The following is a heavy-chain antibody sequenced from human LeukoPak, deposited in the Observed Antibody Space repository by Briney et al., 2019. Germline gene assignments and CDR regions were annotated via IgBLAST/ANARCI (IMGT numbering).Heavy chain of an antibody. D-gene: IGHD3-22*01. CDR2: IKQDGSEK. V-gene: IGHV3-7*01. J-gene: IGHJ6*03. CDR3: ARASYYYDSSGYYYDYYMDV. CDR1: GFTFSSYA. Sequence: GRSLRLSCAASGFTFSSYAMHWVRQAPGKGLEWVANIKQDGSEKYYVDSVKGRFTISRDNAKNSLYLQMNSLRAEDTAVYYCARASYYYDSSGYYYDYYMDVWGKGTTVTVSS.